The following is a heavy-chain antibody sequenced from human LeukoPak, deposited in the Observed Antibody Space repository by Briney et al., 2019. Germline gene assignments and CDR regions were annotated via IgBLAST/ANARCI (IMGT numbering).Heavy chain of an antibody. CDR3: ARAVLGIGGFDH. CDR2: INPSGGST. Sequence: GESLKISCKASGYTFTSYYMHWVRQAPGQGLEWMGIINPSGGSTSYAQKFQGRVTMTRDTSTSTVYMELSSLRSEDTAVYYCARAVLGIGGFDHWGQGTLVTVSS. V-gene: IGHV1-46*03. D-gene: IGHD7-27*01. J-gene: IGHJ4*02. CDR1: GYTFTSYY.